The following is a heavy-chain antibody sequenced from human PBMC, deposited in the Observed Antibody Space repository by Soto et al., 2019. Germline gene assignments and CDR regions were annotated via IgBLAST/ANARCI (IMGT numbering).Heavy chain of an antibody. CDR1: GFTFSSYA. D-gene: IGHD3-9*01. J-gene: IGHJ1*01. CDR2: ISGSGGST. V-gene: IGHV3-23*01. Sequence: GGSLRLSCAASGFTFSSYAMSWVRQAPGKGLEWVSAISGSGGSTYYADSVKGRFTISRDNSKNTLYLQMNSLRAEDTAVYYCATYDILTGLGDPLQYFQHWGQGTLVTVSS. CDR3: ATYDILTGLGDPLQYFQH.